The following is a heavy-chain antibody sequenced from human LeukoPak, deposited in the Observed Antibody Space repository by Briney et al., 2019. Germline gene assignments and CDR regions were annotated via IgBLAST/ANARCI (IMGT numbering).Heavy chain of an antibody. J-gene: IGHJ5*02. CDR3: ASYCSGGSCYLGYNWFDP. Sequence: PSETLSLTCAVSGYSISSGYYWGWIRQPPGKGLVWIGSIYHSGSTYYNPSLKRRVTISVDTSKNQFSLQLSSVTAADTAVYYCASYCSGGSCYLGYNWFDPWGQGTLVTVSS. CDR2: IYHSGST. CDR1: GYSISSGYY. D-gene: IGHD2-15*01. V-gene: IGHV4-38-2*01.